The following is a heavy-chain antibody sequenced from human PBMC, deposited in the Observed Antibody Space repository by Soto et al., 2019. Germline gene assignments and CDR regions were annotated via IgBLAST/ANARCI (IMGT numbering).Heavy chain of an antibody. CDR1: GGSVNSGSYY. CDR3: ARKRDGSPRFFDY. CDR2: IFYSGVT. J-gene: IGHJ4*02. Sequence: SETLSLTCNVSGGSVNSGSYYWNWIRQPPGKGLEWVGFIFYSGVTNYSPSLRSRATISLDTSKNQFSLKLNSVSAADTAVYYCARKRDGSPRFFDYWGQGIPVTVSS. V-gene: IGHV4-61*01. D-gene: IGHD1-1*01.